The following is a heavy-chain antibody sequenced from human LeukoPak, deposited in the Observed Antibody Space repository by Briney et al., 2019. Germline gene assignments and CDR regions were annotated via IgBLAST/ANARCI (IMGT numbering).Heavy chain of an antibody. CDR3: ARIRIRRLLWFGDGDSDAFDI. CDR1: GFSLSTSGMC. Sequence: SGPTLVNPTQTLTLTCTFSGFSLSTSGMCVSWIRQPPGKALEWLARIDWDDDKYYSTSLKTRLIMSKDTSKNQVVLTMTNMDPVDTATYYCARIRIRRLLWFGDGDSDAFDIWGQGTMVTVSS. J-gene: IGHJ3*02. CDR2: IDWDDDK. D-gene: IGHD3-10*01. V-gene: IGHV2-70*11.